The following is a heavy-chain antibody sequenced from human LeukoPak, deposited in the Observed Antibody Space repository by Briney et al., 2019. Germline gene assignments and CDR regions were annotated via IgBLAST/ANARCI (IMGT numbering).Heavy chain of an antibody. CDR3: ARSMAAAGPTHNWFDP. CDR2: IYYTGTT. D-gene: IGHD6-13*01. J-gene: IGHJ5*02. Sequence: PGGSLRLSCAASGFTFSSYEMNWVRQPPGKGLEWIGSIYYTGTTYYNPSLKSRVTVSVDTSKNQFSLKLTSVTAAGTAVYYCARSMAAAGPTHNWFDPWGHGTLVTVSS. CDR1: GFTFSSYE. V-gene: IGHV4-39*01.